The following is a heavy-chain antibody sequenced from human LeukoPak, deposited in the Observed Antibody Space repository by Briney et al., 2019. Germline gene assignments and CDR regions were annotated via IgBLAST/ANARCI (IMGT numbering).Heavy chain of an antibody. Sequence: GGSLRLSCAASGFTFSSYWMHWVRQAPGKGLLWVSRIKTDGSTTFYADSVKGRFTISRDNAKNTVYLQMNSLRVEDTAVYYCVSDTVLGYWGQGTLVTVSS. CDR3: VSDTVLGY. J-gene: IGHJ4*02. V-gene: IGHV3-74*01. CDR2: IKTDGSTT. D-gene: IGHD5-18*01. CDR1: GFTFSSYW.